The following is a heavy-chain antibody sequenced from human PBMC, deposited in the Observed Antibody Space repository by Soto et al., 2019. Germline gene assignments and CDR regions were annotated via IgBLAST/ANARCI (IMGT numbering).Heavy chain of an antibody. V-gene: IGHV4-39*07. D-gene: IGHD5-18*01. CDR3: ARDNGYNYGYYRWFDP. Sequence: SETLSLTCTVSGGSISSSSYYWGWIRQPPGKGLEWVGYTYYSGSTYYSPSLKSRVTISVDTSKNQFSLKLSSVTAADTAVYYCARDNGYNYGYYRWFDPWGQGTLVTVSS. CDR2: TYYSGST. J-gene: IGHJ5*02. CDR1: GGSISSSSYY.